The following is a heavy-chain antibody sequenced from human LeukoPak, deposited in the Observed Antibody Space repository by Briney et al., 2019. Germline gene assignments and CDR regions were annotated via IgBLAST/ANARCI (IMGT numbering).Heavy chain of an antibody. CDR3: ARPWEDAFDI. Sequence: GGSLRLSCAASKFSFSSYWMHWVRQAPGKGLVWVSRINSDGSRTNYADSVKGRFTISRDNAKNSLYLQMNSLRAEDTAVYYCARPWEDAFDIWGQGTMVTVSS. CDR1: KFSFSSYW. CDR2: INSDGSRT. J-gene: IGHJ3*02. D-gene: IGHD1-26*01. V-gene: IGHV3-74*01.